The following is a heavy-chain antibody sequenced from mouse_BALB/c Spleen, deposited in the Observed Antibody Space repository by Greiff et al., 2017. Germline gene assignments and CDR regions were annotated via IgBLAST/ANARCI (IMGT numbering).Heavy chain of an antibody. D-gene: IGHD4-1*01. CDR1: GFTFSSYT. CDR3: TRDWDVWFAY. Sequence: EVKVVESGGGLVKPGGSLKLSCAASGFTFSSYTMSWVRQTPEKRLEWVATISSGGSYTYYPDSVKGRFTISRDNAKNTLYLQMSSLKSEDTAMYYCTRDWDVWFAYWGQGTLVTVSA. V-gene: IGHV5-6-4*01. CDR2: ISSGGSYT. J-gene: IGHJ3*01.